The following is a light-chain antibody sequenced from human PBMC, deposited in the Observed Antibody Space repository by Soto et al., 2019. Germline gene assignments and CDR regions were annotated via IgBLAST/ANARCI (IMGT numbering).Light chain of an antibody. CDR3: QQYSAWPLT. CDR1: QSISSN. Sequence: EIVMTQSPATLSVSPGERATLSCRASQSISSNLAWYQQKPGQAPRLLIYGASTRATGVPATFSGSGSGTEFTLTISSLRSEDFAVYSCQQYSAWPLTFGGGTKVDIK. CDR2: GAS. V-gene: IGKV3-15*01. J-gene: IGKJ4*01.